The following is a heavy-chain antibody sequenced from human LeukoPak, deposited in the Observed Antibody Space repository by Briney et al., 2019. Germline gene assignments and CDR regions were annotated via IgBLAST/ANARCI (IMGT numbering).Heavy chain of an antibody. CDR2: INHSGST. D-gene: IGHD3-10*01. J-gene: IGHJ5*02. Sequence: PSETLSLTCAVYGGSFSGYYWSWIRQPPGKGLEWIGEINHSGSTNYNPSLKSRATISVDKSKNQFSLKLSSVTAADTAVYYCARKGSGSYRNWFDPWGQGTLVTVSS. CDR1: GGSFSGYY. V-gene: IGHV4-34*01. CDR3: ARKGSGSYRNWFDP.